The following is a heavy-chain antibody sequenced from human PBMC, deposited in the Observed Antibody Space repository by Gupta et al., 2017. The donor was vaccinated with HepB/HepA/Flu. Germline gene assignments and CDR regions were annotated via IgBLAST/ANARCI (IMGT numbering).Heavy chain of an antibody. D-gene: IGHD2-2*02. V-gene: IGHV4-34*01. CDR3: ATTSRYCSSTSCYTTYFPH. Sequence: QVQLQQWGAGLLTPSETLALTCAVYAGSFSVYYWSGIRQPPGKGLEWIGEINHSGSTNYNPSLKSRVTISVDTAKNQFSLKLSSVTAADTAVYYCATTSRYCSSTSCYTTYFPHGGQGTLVTVSS. CDR1: AGSFSVYY. J-gene: IGHJ1*01. CDR2: INHSGST.